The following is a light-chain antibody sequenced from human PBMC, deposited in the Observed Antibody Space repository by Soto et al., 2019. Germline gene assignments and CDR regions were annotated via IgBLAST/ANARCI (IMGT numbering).Light chain of an antibody. CDR1: QSVTGRY. V-gene: IGKV3-20*01. CDR2: VAS. CDR3: HQYGGSWT. J-gene: IGKJ1*01. Sequence: EIVLTQSPATLSLSPGERATLSCRASQSVTGRYLAWYQQKPGQAPRLLIFVASSRAAGIPDRFSGSGSGTEFTLTISRLEPEDFAVYYCHQYGGSWTFDQGTKVEIK.